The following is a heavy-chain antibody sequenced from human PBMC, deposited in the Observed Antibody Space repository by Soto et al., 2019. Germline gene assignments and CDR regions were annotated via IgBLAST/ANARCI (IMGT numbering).Heavy chain of an antibody. CDR3: ARGYTYGSFDN. V-gene: IGHV1-2*02. Sequence: ASVKGSFKPSGYPFTDHYIHLVRQSPGQGLEWMGWINPNSGDINYAEKFQVRVTMTRDMSISTAYMELSSLRSDDTAMYYCARGYTYGSFDNWAPGTMVIVSS. J-gene: IGHJ4*02. CDR2: INPNSGDI. CDR1: GYPFTDHY. D-gene: IGHD5-18*01.